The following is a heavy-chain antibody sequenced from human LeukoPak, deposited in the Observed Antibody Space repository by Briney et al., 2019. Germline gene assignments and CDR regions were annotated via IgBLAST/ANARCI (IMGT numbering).Heavy chain of an antibody. V-gene: IGHV4-59*01. J-gene: IGHJ5*02. CDR1: GGSISSYY. CDR3: ARDVPYQLHGGWFDP. CDR2: IYYSGST. Sequence: SETLSLTCTVSGGSISSYYWSWIRQPPGKGLEWIGYIYYSGSTNYNPSLKSRVTISVDTSKNQFSLKLSSVTAADTAVYYCARDVPYQLHGGWFDPWGQGTLVTVSS. D-gene: IGHD2-2*01.